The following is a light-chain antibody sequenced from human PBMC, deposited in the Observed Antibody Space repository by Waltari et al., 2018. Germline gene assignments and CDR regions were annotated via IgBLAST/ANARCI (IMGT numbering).Light chain of an antibody. V-gene: IGLV3-19*01. Sequence: SSELTQDPAVSVALGQTVRITCQGDSLRSHYASCYQQKPGQAPIIVIYGKNNRPSWIPDRFSGSSSGNTASLTITGAQAEDEADYYCNSRDSSGNHYVFGTGTKVTVL. CDR2: GKN. CDR3: NSRDSSGNHYV. J-gene: IGLJ1*01. CDR1: SLRSHY.